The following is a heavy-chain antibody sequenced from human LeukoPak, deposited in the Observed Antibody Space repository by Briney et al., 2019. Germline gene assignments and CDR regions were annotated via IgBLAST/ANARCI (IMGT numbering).Heavy chain of an antibody. D-gene: IGHD6-13*01. CDR1: GGTFSSYA. V-gene: IGHV1-69*04. Sequence: GASVKVSCQASGGTFSSYAISWVRQAPGQGLEWMGRIIPILGIANYAQKFQGRVTITADKSTSTAYMELSSLRSEDTAVYYCARGEAAYYYYGMDVWGQGTTVTVSS. CDR3: ARGEAAYYYYGMDV. CDR2: IIPILGIA. J-gene: IGHJ6*02.